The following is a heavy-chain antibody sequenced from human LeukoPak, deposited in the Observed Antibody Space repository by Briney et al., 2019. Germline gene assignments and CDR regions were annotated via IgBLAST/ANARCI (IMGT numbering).Heavy chain of an antibody. CDR1: GDSINSDGYY. CDR3: TRALYCSAGSCYSNF. Sequence: SETLSLTCNVSGDSINSDGYYWNWIRQPPGKGLEWIGYISHSGSTYYNPSIKSRVTITIDRSKNQFSLKLSSVTAADTAVYYCTRALYCSAGSCYSNFWGQGSLATVSS. J-gene: IGHJ4*02. D-gene: IGHD2-15*01. CDR2: ISHSGST. V-gene: IGHV4-30-2*01.